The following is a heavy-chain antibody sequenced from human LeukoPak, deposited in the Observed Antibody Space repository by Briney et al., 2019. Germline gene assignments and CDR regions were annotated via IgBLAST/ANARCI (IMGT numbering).Heavy chain of an antibody. CDR3: ASSLILTGYQGYYYGMDV. CDR1: GYTFTSYY. J-gene: IGHJ6*02. V-gene: IGHV1-46*01. Sequence: ASVKVSCTASGYTFTSYYMHWVRQAPGQGLEWMGIINPSGGSTSYAQKFQGRVTMTRDTSTSTVYMELSSLRSEDTAVYYCASSLILTGYQGYYYGMDVWGQGTTVTVSS. CDR2: INPSGGST. D-gene: IGHD3-9*01.